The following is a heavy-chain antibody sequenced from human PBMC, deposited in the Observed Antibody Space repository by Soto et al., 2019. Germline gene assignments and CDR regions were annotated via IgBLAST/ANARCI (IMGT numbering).Heavy chain of an antibody. CDR3: ARDRAGDKDGMDV. V-gene: IGHV1-2*04. Sequence: ASVKVSCKASGYTFTGYYMHWVRQAPGQGLEWMGWINPNSGGTNYAQKFQGWVTMTRDTSISTAYMELSRLRSDDTAVYYCARDRAGDKDGMDVWGQGTTVTVSS. CDR1: GYTFTGYY. D-gene: IGHD3-10*01. CDR2: INPNSGGT. J-gene: IGHJ6*02.